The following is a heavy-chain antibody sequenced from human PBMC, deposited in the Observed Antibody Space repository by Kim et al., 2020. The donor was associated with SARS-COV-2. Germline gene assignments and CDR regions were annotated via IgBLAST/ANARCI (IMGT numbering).Heavy chain of an antibody. CDR2: IYYNGSP. D-gene: IGHD2-21*02. V-gene: IGHV4-59*13. J-gene: IGHJ5*02. CDR3: ARGRLGLPYNYFAP. Sequence: SETLSLTCTVSGDTMTPFYWSWFRQPPGKGLEWIAYIYYNGSPNYNPSLKSRVTISVDTSKKQFSLEMTSVTAADTAVYYCARGRLGLPYNYFAPWGQGT. CDR1: GDTMTPFY.